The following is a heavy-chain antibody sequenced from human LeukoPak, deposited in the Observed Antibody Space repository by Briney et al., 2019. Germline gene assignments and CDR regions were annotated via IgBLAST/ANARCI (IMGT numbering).Heavy chain of an antibody. CDR1: GFTFSSYA. J-gene: IGHJ4*02. CDR3: AKYRSSTSTAFDY. CDR2: ISGSGGST. D-gene: IGHD2-2*01. V-gene: IGHV3-23*01. Sequence: GGSLRLSCAASGFTFSSYAMSWVRQAPGKGLGWVSAISGSGGSTYYADSVKGRFTISRDNSKNTLYLQMNSLRAEDTAVYYCAKYRSSTSTAFDYWGQGTLVTVSS.